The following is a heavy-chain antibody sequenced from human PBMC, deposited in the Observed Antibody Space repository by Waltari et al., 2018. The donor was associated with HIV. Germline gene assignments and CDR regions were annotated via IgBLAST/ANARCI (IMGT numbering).Heavy chain of an antibody. CDR1: GGSISSYY. CDR3: ARAINYDFWSGPRGYYYYYGMDV. V-gene: IGHV4-59*01. CDR2: IYYSGST. J-gene: IGHJ6*02. Sequence: QVQLQESGPGLVKPSETLSLTCTVSGGSISSYYWSWIRQPPGKGLEWIGYIYYSGSTNYNPSLKSRVTISVDTSKNQFSLKLSSVTAADTAVYYCARAINYDFWSGPRGYYYYYGMDVWGQGTTVTVSS. D-gene: IGHD3-3*01.